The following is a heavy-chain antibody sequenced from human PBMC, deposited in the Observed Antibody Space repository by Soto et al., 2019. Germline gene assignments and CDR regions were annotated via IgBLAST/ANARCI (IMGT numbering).Heavy chain of an antibody. Sequence: QVQLVQSGAEVKKPGASVTVSCKASGYRFSDYYLHWVRQAPGQGPEWMGWMNPNSGDTKYAQKLKGRVTTTRDTSVRTAFMELNWLKSADTAVYYCARESGGATATLDYYYFYMDVWGIGTTVTVSS. J-gene: IGHJ6*03. V-gene: IGHV1-2*02. CDR1: GYRFSDYY. D-gene: IGHD5-12*01. CDR3: ARESGGATATLDYYYFYMDV. CDR2: MNPNSGDT.